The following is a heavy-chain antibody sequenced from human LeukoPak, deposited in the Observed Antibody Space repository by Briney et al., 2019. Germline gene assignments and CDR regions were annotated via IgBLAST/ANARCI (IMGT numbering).Heavy chain of an antibody. CDR1: GFTFSSYA. CDR2: INSDGINT. V-gene: IGHV3-74*01. J-gene: IGHJ4*02. D-gene: IGHD6-19*01. CDR3: ARIAVAGTLYINDY. Sequence: PGGSLRLSCAASGFTFSSYAMSWVRQAPGKGLVWVSRINSDGINTSYADSVKGRFTISRDNAKNTLNLQMNSLRAEDTAVYYCARIAVAGTLYINDYWGQGTLVTVSS.